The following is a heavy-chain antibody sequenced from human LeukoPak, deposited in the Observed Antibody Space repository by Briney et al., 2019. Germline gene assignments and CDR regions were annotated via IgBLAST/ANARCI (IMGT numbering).Heavy chain of an antibody. CDR3: AKDPGENYYDSSGYYGY. J-gene: IGHJ4*02. D-gene: IGHD3-22*01. CDR1: GFTFISSA. Sequence: GGALRLSCAASGFTFISSAMRWVRPAPGKGLEGVSAIGVRGGRTIDAASSTGPFTISRDNSNTTLYLQRNSLRSEDTAVYNCAKDPGENYYDSSGYYGYGGKGPLVTVSS. V-gene: IGHV3-23*01. CDR2: IGVRGGRT.